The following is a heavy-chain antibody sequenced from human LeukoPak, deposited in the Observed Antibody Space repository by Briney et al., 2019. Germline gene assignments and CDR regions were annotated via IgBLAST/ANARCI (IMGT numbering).Heavy chain of an antibody. CDR1: GESFSGYY. V-gene: IGHV4-34*01. D-gene: IGHD6-25*01. CDR3: SRARESATFDY. Sequence: PSETLSLTCAVYGESFSGYYWNWIRQPPGKGLEWIGEINHSGSTKYNPSLKSRAIISVDTSKNQFSLRLSSVTDADTAVYYCSRARESATFDYWGQGTRVTVSS. CDR2: INHSGST. J-gene: IGHJ4*02.